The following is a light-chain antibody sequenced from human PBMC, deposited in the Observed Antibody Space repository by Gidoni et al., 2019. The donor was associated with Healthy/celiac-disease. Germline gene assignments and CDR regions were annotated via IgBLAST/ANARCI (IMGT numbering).Light chain of an antibody. V-gene: IGKV1-39*01. CDR3: QQSYSTPRA. CDR1: QSISSY. Sequence: DIQMTQSPSSLSASVGDRVTITCRASQSISSYVNWYQQKPGKAPKLLIYAASSLQSGVPSRFCGSGSGTDFTLTISSLQPEDFATYYCQQSYSTPRAFGQGTKVEIK. CDR2: AAS. J-gene: IGKJ1*01.